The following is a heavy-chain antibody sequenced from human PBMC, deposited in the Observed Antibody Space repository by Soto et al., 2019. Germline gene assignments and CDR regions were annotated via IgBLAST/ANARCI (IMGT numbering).Heavy chain of an antibody. J-gene: IGHJ3*02. CDR2: ISSSSSYI. V-gene: IGHV3-21*01. CDR3: AGGGYSYRDALDI. Sequence: RLSCAASGFTFSSYSMNWVRQAPGKGLEWVSSISSSSSYIYYADSVKGRFTISRDNAKNSLYLQMNSLRAEDTAVYYCAGGGYSYRDALDIWGQGTMVTVSS. D-gene: IGHD5-18*01. CDR1: GFTFSSYS.